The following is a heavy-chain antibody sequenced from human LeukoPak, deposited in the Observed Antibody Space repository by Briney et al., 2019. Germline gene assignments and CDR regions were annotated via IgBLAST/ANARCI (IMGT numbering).Heavy chain of an antibody. D-gene: IGHD3-22*01. Sequence: GGSLRLSCAASVFTFSSYAMSWVRQSPGKGLEWVSAISGSGGSTYYADSVKGRFTISRDNSKNTLYLQMNSLRAEDTAVYYCAKDPYYYDSSGYYTTGDFDYWGQGTLVTVSS. CDR3: AKDPYYYDSSGYYTTGDFDY. CDR1: VFTFSSYA. J-gene: IGHJ4*02. V-gene: IGHV3-23*01. CDR2: ISGSGGST.